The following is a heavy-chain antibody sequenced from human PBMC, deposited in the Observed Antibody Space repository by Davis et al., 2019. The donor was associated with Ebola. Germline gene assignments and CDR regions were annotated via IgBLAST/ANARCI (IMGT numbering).Heavy chain of an antibody. J-gene: IGHJ6*02. CDR2: ISWDGGST. CDR1: GFTFADYT. V-gene: IGHV3-43*01. D-gene: IGHD4-23*01. CDR3: AKATTGLGWYYGMDV. Sequence: GGSLRLSCAASGFTFADYTMHWVRPAPGKGLEWVSLISWDGGSTYYADSVKGRFTISRDNSKNSLYLQMNSLRTEDTALYYCAKATTGLGWYYGMDVWGQGTTVTVSS.